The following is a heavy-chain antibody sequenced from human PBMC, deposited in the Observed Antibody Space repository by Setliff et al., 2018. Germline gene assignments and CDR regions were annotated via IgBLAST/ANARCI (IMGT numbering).Heavy chain of an antibody. CDR1: GASFSGNY. V-gene: IGHV4-34*01. CDR2: INHSGST. J-gene: IGHJ4*02. Sequence: SETLSLTCVVSGASFSGNYWSWVRQAPGKGLEWIGEINHSGSTNYNPSLKSRVTISIDTSKNQFSLKLNSVTAADTAVYYCRVWVSLIELDQWGQGTLVTVSS. CDR3: RVWVSLIELDQ. D-gene: IGHD3-16*01.